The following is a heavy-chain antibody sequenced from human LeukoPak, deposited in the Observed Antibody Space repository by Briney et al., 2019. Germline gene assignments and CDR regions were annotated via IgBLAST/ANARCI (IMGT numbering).Heavy chain of an antibody. V-gene: IGHV3-21*01. J-gene: IGHJ4*02. Sequence: GGSLRLSCAASGFTFSSYSMNWVRQAPGKGLEWVSSIHRSSSDIYYVDSVKGRFTISRDNAKNSLYLQMNSLRAEDTDVYYCARAGQAYYDFWSGYYMTPGFDYWGQGTLVTVSS. CDR1: GFTFSSYS. CDR2: IHRSSSDI. CDR3: ARAGQAYYDFWSGYYMTPGFDY. D-gene: IGHD3-3*01.